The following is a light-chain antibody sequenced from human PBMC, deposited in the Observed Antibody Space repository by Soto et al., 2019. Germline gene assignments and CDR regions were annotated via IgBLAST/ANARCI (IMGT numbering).Light chain of an antibody. CDR2: EVN. V-gene: IGLV2-14*01. Sequence: QSVLTQPASVSGSAGQSITISCTGTSSDVGGYNYVSWYQQHPGTAPKLILYEVNNRPSGVSNRFSGSKSGNTASLIISGLQTEDEANYYCSAYTTSNTLIFGTGTKVTVL. J-gene: IGLJ1*01. CDR1: SSDVGGYNY. CDR3: SAYTTSNTLI.